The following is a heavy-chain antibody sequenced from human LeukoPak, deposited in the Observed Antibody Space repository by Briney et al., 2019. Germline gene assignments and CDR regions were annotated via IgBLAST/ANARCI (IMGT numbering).Heavy chain of an antibody. J-gene: IGHJ4*02. CDR1: GFTLSTYW. CDR2: IRPTGSET. CDR3: GRFGYEAADYL. D-gene: IGHD3-16*01. V-gene: IGHV3-7*01. Sequence: GGSLRLSCADSGFTLSTYWVKWVRQAPGKGLEFLANIRPTGSETYYVDPVKGRFTISRDNAKNLVYLQMNSLRAEDTAVYYCGRFGYEAADYLWAQGTLVTVSS.